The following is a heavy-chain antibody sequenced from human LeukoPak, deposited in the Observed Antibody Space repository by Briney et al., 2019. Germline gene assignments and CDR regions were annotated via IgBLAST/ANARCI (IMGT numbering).Heavy chain of an antibody. CDR1: GYTFTGYY. Sequence: ASVKVSCKASGYTFTGYYMHWVRQAPGQGFEWMGWINPNSGDTNYAQKVQGRVTMTTDTSISTAHMELSRLRSDDTAVYYCAGPNPRCCSSATCLFDYRGQGTLVTVSS. J-gene: IGHJ4*02. CDR3: AGPNPRCCSSATCLFDY. V-gene: IGHV1-2*02. D-gene: IGHD2-2*01. CDR2: INPNSGDT.